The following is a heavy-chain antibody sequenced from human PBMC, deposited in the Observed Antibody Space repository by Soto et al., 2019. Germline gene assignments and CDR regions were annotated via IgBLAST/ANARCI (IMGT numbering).Heavy chain of an antibody. V-gene: IGHV3-74*01. CDR2: IKSDGSGT. CDR3: ARGDGDYYDGNGYLGRH. Sequence: EVQLVESGGGLVQPGGSLRLSCAASGFTFSSYWMHWVRQAPGKGLMWVSRIKSDGSGTYYADSGKGRLTISRDNAKNTLYLQMNSLRAEDTAVYFCARGDGDYYDGNGYLGRHWGQGTLVTVSS. CDR1: GFTFSSYW. J-gene: IGHJ4*02. D-gene: IGHD3-22*01.